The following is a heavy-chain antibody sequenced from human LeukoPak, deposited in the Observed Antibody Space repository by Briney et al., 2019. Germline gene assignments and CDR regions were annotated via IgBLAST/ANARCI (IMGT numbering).Heavy chain of an antibody. CDR3: VRVWRGYYFDY. Sequence: GGSLRLSCAASGFTFSNYGMNWVRQAPGKGLEWVSSISTTGTIIYYADSVKGRFTISRDNAENSLYLQMNSLKAEDTAVYYCVRVWRGYYFDYWGQGTLVTVSS. J-gene: IGHJ4*02. CDR1: GFTFSNYG. D-gene: IGHD3-10*01. V-gene: IGHV3-48*03. CDR2: ISTTGTII.